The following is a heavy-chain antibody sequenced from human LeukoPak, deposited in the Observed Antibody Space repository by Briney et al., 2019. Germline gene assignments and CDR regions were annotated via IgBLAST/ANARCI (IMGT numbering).Heavy chain of an antibody. Sequence: GGSLRLSCAASGFSFITYGIHWVRQAPGKGLEWVAFIRYDGSNRFYADSVRGRFTVSRDNSKNTVYLQMNSLRAEDTAVYYCAKDRSMTTVTPFDNWGQGTLVAVSS. CDR3: AKDRSMTTVTPFDN. D-gene: IGHD4-17*01. CDR2: IRYDGSNR. J-gene: IGHJ4*02. CDR1: GFSFITYG. V-gene: IGHV3-30*02.